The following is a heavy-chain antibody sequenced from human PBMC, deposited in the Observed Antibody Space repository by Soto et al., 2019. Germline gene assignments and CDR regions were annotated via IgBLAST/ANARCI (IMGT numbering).Heavy chain of an antibody. D-gene: IGHD5-18*01. CDR1: GGSISSCY. CDR3: ARAAAMAPNNWFDP. Sequence: QVQLQESGPGLVKPSETLSLTCAVSGGSISSCYWSWIRQPPGKGLEWIGYIYYSGSTNYNPSLKSRVTISVDTSKDQFSLKLSSVTAADTAVYYCARAAAMAPNNWFDPWGQGTLVTVS. V-gene: IGHV4-59*01. CDR2: IYYSGST. J-gene: IGHJ5*02.